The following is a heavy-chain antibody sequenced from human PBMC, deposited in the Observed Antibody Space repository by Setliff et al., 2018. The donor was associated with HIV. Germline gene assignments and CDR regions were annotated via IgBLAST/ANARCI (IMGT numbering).Heavy chain of an antibody. J-gene: IGHJ6*03. CDR3: ARVRYNWNDYYYYMDV. CDR2: MSYTGIN. CDR1: GGSFSGYY. D-gene: IGHD1-1*01. Sequence: SETLSLTCAVYGGSFSGYYWSWIRQSPGKGLEWIGYMSYTGINNYNPSLKSLVTISLDTSKNQFSLKLTSVTAADTAVYYCARVRYNWNDYYYYMDVWGKGTTVTVSS. V-gene: IGHV4-34*09.